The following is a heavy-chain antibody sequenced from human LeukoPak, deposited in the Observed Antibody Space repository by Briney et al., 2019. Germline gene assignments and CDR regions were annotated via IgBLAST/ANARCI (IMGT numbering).Heavy chain of an antibody. CDR1: GFTFSTYA. CDR3: AYGDYDC. Sequence: GGSLRLSCAASGFTFSTYAMNWVRQAPGKGLEWVSTISGCGGSTYYADSVKGRFTISRDNSKNTLYLQMNSLRAEDTAVYYCAYGDYDCWGQGTLVTVSS. J-gene: IGHJ4*02. CDR2: ISGCGGST. D-gene: IGHD4-17*01. V-gene: IGHV3-23*01.